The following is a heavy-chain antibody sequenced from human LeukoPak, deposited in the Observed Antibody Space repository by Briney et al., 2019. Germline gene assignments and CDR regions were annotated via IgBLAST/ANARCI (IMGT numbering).Heavy chain of an antibody. J-gene: IGHJ4*02. CDR2: LSGSGITT. CDR1: GFTFSNSA. Sequence: GGSLRLSCAASGFTFSNSAMSWVRQAPGKGLEWVSTLSGSGITTYYADSVKGRFTISRDNSKNTLYLQMNSLRAEDTAVYFCVRDLGHSRHYFEYWGQGVLVTVSS. D-gene: IGHD7-27*01. V-gene: IGHV3-23*01. CDR3: VRDLGHSRHYFEY.